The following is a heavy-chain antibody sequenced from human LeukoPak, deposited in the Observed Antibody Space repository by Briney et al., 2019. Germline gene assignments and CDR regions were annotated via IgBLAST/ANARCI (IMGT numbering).Heavy chain of an antibody. J-gene: IGHJ4*02. CDR1: GGSISSYY. Sequence: SETLSLTCTVSGGSISSYYWSWIRQPPGKGLEWIGYIYYSGSTNNNPSLKSRVTISVDTSKNQFSLKLSSVTAADTAVYYCARVKGYGDLYYFDYWGQGTLVTVSS. V-gene: IGHV4-59*01. CDR2: IYYSGST. D-gene: IGHD4-17*01. CDR3: ARVKGYGDLYYFDY.